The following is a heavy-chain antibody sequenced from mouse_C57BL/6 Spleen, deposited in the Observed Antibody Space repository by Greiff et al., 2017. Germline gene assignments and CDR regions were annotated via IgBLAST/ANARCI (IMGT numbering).Heavy chain of an antibody. J-gene: IGHJ3*01. CDR1: GYTFTSYW. V-gene: IGHV1-5*01. CDR2: IYPGNSDT. CDR3: TSSLLRRIAWFAY. Sequence: EVQLQQSGTVLARPGASVKMSCKTSGYTFTSYWMHWVKQRPGQGLEWIGAIYPGNSDTSYNQKFKGKAKLTAVTSASTAYMELSSLTNEDSAVYYCTSSLLRRIAWFAYWGQGTLVTVSA. D-gene: IGHD1-1*01.